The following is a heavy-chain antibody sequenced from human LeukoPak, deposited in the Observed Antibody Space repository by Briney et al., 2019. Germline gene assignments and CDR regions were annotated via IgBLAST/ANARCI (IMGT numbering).Heavy chain of an antibody. V-gene: IGHV3-30*18. Sequence: PGRSLRLSCAASAFSFRNYGMHWVRQAPGKGLEWVAVMSSHGSNKYYADSVKGRFTISRDNSKNTLYLQMNSLRTEDTAVYYCVKDRDDGFDIWGQGTTVSVSS. CDR2: MSSHGSNK. J-gene: IGHJ3*02. CDR3: VKDRDDGFDI. CDR1: AFSFRNYG.